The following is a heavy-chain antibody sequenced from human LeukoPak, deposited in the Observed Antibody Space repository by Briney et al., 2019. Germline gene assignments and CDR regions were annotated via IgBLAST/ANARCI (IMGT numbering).Heavy chain of an antibody. J-gene: IGHJ4*02. CDR2: ISGSGGST. D-gene: IGHD2-2*01. V-gene: IGHV3-23*01. CDR1: GFTFRSYA. CDR3: CQRVTSNDF. Sequence: PGGSLRLSCAASGFTFRSYAMSWVRQAPGKGLEWVSGISGSGGSTYYADSVKGRFTISRDNSKNTMFLQMNSLRAEDSALYYCCQRVTSNDFWGQGTLVTVSS.